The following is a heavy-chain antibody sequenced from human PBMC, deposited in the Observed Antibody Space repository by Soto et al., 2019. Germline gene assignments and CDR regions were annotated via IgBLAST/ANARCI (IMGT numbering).Heavy chain of an antibody. J-gene: IGHJ4*02. D-gene: IGHD6-19*01. V-gene: IGHV6-1*01. CDR3: ARDRDGSGRTDYEY. CDR2: TYYRAKWFN. Sequence: SQTLSLTCAISGDSVSSNSAAWNWIRQSPSRGFEWLGRTYYRAKWFNDYAVSVRSRISISPDTSKNQFFLQLNSVTPEDTAVYYCARDRDGSGRTDYEYWGQGTLVTVSS. CDR1: GDSVSSNSAA.